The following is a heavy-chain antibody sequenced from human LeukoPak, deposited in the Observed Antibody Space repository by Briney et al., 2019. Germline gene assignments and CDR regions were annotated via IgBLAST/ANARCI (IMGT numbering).Heavy chain of an antibody. J-gene: IGHJ4*02. CDR2: IYYSGST. CDR1: GGSISSSSYY. Sequence: SETLSLTCTVSGGSISSSSYYWGWIRRPSGKGLEWIGNIYYSGSTYYNPSLKSRVTISVDTSKNQFSLKLSSVTAADTAVYYCARAGVYYDSTGYALSLDYWGQGTLVTVSS. CDR3: ARAGVYYDSTGYALSLDY. V-gene: IGHV4-39*07. D-gene: IGHD3-22*01.